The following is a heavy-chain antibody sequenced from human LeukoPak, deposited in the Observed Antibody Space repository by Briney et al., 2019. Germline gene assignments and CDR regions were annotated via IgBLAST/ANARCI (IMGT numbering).Heavy chain of an antibody. D-gene: IGHD3-22*01. CDR3: AGEYYYDSSAYPPIDY. CDR2: ISSSSSYI. J-gene: IGHJ4*02. V-gene: IGHV3-21*01. Sequence: GGSLRLSCAASGFTFSSYSMNWVRQAPGKGLEWVSFISSSSSYIYCADSVKGRFTISRDNAKNSLYLQMNSLRAEDTAVYYCAGEYYYDSSAYPPIDYWGQGTLVTVSS. CDR1: GFTFSSYS.